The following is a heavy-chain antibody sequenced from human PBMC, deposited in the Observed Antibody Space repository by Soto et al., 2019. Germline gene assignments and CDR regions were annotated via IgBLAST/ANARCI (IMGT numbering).Heavy chain of an antibody. Sequence: ASAKVSCKVSGYTLTELSMHWVRQAPGNGLEWMGGFDPEDGETIYAQKCHGRVTMTEDTSTDTAYMELSSLRSEDTAVYYCATGWGSGSSPQYYYGMDVWGQGTRVTVSS. CDR2: FDPEDGET. V-gene: IGHV1-24*01. D-gene: IGHD3-10*01. J-gene: IGHJ6*02. CDR1: GYTLTELS. CDR3: ATGWGSGSSPQYYYGMDV.